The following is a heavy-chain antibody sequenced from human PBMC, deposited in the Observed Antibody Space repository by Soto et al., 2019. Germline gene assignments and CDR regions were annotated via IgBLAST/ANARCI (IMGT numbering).Heavy chain of an antibody. CDR2: ISAYSGDT. J-gene: IGHJ6*02. V-gene: IGHV1-18*01. Sequence: VQLLQSGGEVRKPGASVKVSCKTSGYTFTNYAINWVRQAPGQGLQWMGWISAYSGDTKYAQRFQDRLTVTTDPSTTTADMELRSLRSDDTAVYYCARDGRAFSVFGETMDVWGQGTTVTVSS. D-gene: IGHD3-16*01. CDR3: ARDGRAFSVFGETMDV. CDR1: GYTFTNYA.